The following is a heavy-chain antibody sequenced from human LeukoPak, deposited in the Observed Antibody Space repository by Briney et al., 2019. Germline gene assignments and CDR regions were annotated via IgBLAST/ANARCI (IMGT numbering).Heavy chain of an antibody. V-gene: IGHV1-46*01. CDR2: INLSGGST. J-gene: IGHJ4*02. CDR3: ARVTVGRSYYDSMLIDY. D-gene: IGHD3-22*01. CDR1: GYTFISYY. Sequence: ASVKVSCKASGYTFISYYMHWVRQAPGQGLEWMGIINLSGGSTSYAQKFQGRVTMTRDTSTSTVYMELSSLRSDDTAVYYCARVTVGRSYYDSMLIDYWGQGTLVTVSS.